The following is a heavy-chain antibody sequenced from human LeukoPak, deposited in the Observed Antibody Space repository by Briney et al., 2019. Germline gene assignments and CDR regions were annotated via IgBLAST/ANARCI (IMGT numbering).Heavy chain of an antibody. CDR2: IYSSGSA. D-gene: IGHD3-10*01. V-gene: IGHV4-39*02. Sequence: SETLSLTCNVSGGSVSSSDSYWGWIRQPPGQGLEWIGTIYSSGSAYYNPSLKSRVSLSVDTSKNQFSLKLSSVTAADTSMYYCATEGGYGSGGLDYWGRGTLVTVSS. CDR3: ATEGGYGSGGLDY. J-gene: IGHJ4*02. CDR1: GGSVSSSDSY.